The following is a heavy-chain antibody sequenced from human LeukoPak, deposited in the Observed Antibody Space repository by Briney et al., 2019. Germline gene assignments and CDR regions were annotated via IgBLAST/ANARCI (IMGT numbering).Heavy chain of an antibody. J-gene: IGHJ3*02. Sequence: ASVKVSCKASGYTFTGYYMHWVRQAPGQGLEWMGWINPNSGGTNYAQKFQGRVNMTRDTSISTAYMELSRLRSDDTAVYYCAREANDYYDSSGPSDAFDIWGQGTMVTVSS. V-gene: IGHV1-2*02. CDR1: GYTFTGYY. CDR2: INPNSGGT. D-gene: IGHD3-22*01. CDR3: AREANDYYDSSGPSDAFDI.